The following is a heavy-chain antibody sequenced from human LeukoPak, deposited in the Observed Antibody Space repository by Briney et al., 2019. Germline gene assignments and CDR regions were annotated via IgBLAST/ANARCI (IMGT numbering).Heavy chain of an antibody. CDR1: GFTFSSYG. D-gene: IGHD6-19*01. J-gene: IGHJ5*02. CDR3: AKGRAVAGPDNWFDP. Sequence: GGSLRLSCAASGFTFSSYGMHWVRQAPGKGLEWVSAISGSGGSTYYADSVKGRFTISRDNSKNTLYLQMNSLRAEDTAVYYCAKGRAVAGPDNWFDPWGQGTLVTVSS. V-gene: IGHV3-23*01. CDR2: ISGSGGST.